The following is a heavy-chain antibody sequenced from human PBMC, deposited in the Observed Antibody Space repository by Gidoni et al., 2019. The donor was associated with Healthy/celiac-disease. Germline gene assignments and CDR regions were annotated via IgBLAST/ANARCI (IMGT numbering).Heavy chain of an antibody. Sequence: QVQLQQWGAGLLKPSETLSLTCAVYGGSFSGYYWSWIRQPPGKGLEWIGEINHSGSTNYNPSLKSRVTISVDTSKNQFSLKLSSVTAADTAVYYCARGPYYYGSGSYYKKAYYYYGMDVWGQGTTVTVSS. D-gene: IGHD3-10*01. V-gene: IGHV4-34*01. CDR3: ARGPYYYGSGSYYKKAYYYYGMDV. CDR1: GGSFSGYY. CDR2: INHSGST. J-gene: IGHJ6*02.